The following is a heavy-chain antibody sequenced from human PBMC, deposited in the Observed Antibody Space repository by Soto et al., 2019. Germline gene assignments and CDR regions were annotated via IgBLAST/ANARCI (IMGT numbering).Heavy chain of an antibody. CDR2: INPSGGST. D-gene: IGHD3-22*01. V-gene: IGHV1-46*01. J-gene: IGHJ5*02. CDR1: GYTFTIYY. Sequence: ASVKGSCKASGYTFTIYYMHWVRQAPGQGLEWMGIINPSGGSTSYAQKFQGRVTMTRDTSTSTVYMELSSLRSEDTAVYYCARDQGPTGYYDSSGYLNGIDPWGQGTLVTVSS. CDR3: ARDQGPTGYYDSSGYLNGIDP.